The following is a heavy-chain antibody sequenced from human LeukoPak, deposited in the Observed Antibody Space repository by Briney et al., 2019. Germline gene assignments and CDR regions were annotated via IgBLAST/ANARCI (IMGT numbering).Heavy chain of an antibody. CDR2: ISSSGSYV. CDR1: GLTFSSYT. CDR3: ARQTQSSGLEY. V-gene: IGHV3-21*06. D-gene: IGHD6-19*01. Sequence: PGGSLRLSCAASGLTFSSYTMSWVPEAPGEGLGWVSSISSSGSYVHYIDSVKGRFTISRDDSQNSLFLQMNSLRAEDTAVYYCARQTQSSGLEYWGQGTLVTVSS. J-gene: IGHJ4*02.